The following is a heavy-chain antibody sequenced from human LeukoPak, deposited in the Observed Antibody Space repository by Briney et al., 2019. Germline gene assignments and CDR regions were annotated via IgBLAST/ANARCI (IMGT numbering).Heavy chain of an antibody. CDR1: GGTFSSYA. CDR3: ARGAGLYYFDY. V-gene: IGHV1-69*05. D-gene: IGHD6-13*01. J-gene: IGHJ4*02. CDR2: IIPIFGTA. Sequence: ASVKVSCKASGGTFSSYAISWVRQAPRQGLEWMGGIIPIFGTANYAQKFQGRVTITTDESTSTAYMELSSLRSEDTAVYYCARGAGLYYFDYWGQGTLVTVSS.